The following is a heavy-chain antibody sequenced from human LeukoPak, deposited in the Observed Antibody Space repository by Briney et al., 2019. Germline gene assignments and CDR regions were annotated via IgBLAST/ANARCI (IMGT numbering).Heavy chain of an antibody. V-gene: IGHV4-30-4*01. J-gene: IGHJ4*02. CDR3: ARDCSGGSCYSEKVDY. CDR1: GGSISSGDYY. Sequence: SETLSLTCTVSGGSISSGDYYWSWIRQPPGKGLEWIGYIYYSGSTYYNPSLKSRVTISVDTSKNQFSLKLSSVTAADTAVYYCARDCSGGSCYSEKVDYWGQGTLVTVSS. D-gene: IGHD2-15*01. CDR2: IYYSGST.